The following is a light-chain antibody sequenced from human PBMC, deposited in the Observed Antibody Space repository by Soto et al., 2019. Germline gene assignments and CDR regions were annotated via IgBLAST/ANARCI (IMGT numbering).Light chain of an antibody. Sequence: PGERATLSCRASPSVSNSLAWYQHKPGQAPRLLIYDASNRATGVPTRFSGSGSGTDFTLTISGLQPGDSATYYCQQRSNWPLTFGGGTKVDIK. CDR3: QQRSNWPLT. CDR2: DAS. V-gene: IGKV3-11*01. J-gene: IGKJ4*01. CDR1: PSVSNS.